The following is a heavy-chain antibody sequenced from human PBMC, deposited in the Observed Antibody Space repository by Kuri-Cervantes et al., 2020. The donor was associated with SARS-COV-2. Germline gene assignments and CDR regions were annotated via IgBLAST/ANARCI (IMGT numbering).Heavy chain of an antibody. V-gene: IGHV3-23*01. Sequence: GESLKISCAASGFTFSSYAMSWVRQAPGKGLEWVSAISGSGGSTYYADSVRGRFTISRDNGQTSLFLQMSSLRADDTAVYYCARGGEDAVQETRNWFEPWGQGTQVTVSS. CDR1: GFTFSSYA. D-gene: IGHD3-10*01. CDR3: ARGGEDAVQETRNWFEP. J-gene: IGHJ5*02. CDR2: ISGSGGST.